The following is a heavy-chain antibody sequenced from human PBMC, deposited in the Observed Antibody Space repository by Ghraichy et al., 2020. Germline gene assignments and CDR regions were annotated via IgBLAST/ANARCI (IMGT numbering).Heavy chain of an antibody. D-gene: IGHD5-18*01. CDR1: GGSISNGYYY. CDR3: ARENFHSPGAMDV. Sequence: SETLSLTCTVSGGSISNGYYYWTWIRQPPGKGLEWIGYIYYGGSAHYNPSLKSRSTMSLDTSKNQFSLQLNSVTAADTAVYYCARENFHSPGAMDVWGQGILVTVSS. J-gene: IGHJ4*02. CDR2: IYYGGSA. V-gene: IGHV4-30-4*08.